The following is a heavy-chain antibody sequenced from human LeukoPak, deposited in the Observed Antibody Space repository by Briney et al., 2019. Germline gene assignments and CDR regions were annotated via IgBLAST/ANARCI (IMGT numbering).Heavy chain of an antibody. Sequence: GGSLRLSCAASGFTFSSHAMLWVRQAPGKGLEWVAVISYDGSNKYYADSVKGRFTISRDNSKNTLYLQMNSLRAEDTALYYCARDQYSYGYQFDYWGQGTLVTVSS. D-gene: IGHD5-18*01. CDR3: ARDQYSYGYQFDY. J-gene: IGHJ4*02. CDR2: ISYDGSNK. CDR1: GFTFSSHA. V-gene: IGHV3-30-3*01.